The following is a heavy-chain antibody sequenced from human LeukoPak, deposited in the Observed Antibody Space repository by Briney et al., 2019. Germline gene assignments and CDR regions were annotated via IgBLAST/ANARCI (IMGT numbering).Heavy chain of an antibody. CDR2: INPNSGGT. J-gene: IGHJ6*02. Sequence: ASVKVSCKASGYTFTGYYMHWVRQAPGQGLEWMGWINPNSGGTNYAQKFQGRVTMTRDTSISTAYMELSRLRSDDTAVYYCAREGATGGIWNYYYYGMDVWGQGTTVTVSS. CDR1: GYTFTGYY. CDR3: AREGATGGIWNYYYYGMDV. D-gene: IGHD1-26*01. V-gene: IGHV1-2*02.